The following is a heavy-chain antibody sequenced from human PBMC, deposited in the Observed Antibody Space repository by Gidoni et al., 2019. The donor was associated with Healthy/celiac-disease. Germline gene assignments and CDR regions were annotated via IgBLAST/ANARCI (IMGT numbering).Heavy chain of an antibody. CDR3: ARFFREGSGSYSLNYYYYGMDV. D-gene: IGHD3-10*01. CDR1: GGSISRRSYY. V-gene: IGHV4-39*01. Sequence: QLQLQESCPGLVKPSETLSLTCTVSGGSISRRSYYWAWIRQPPGTGLEWIGSIYYSGSTYYNPSLKRRVTISVDTAKNQFSLKLSSVTAADTAVYYCARFFREGSGSYSLNYYYYGMDVWGQGTTVTVSS. J-gene: IGHJ6*02. CDR2: IYYSGST.